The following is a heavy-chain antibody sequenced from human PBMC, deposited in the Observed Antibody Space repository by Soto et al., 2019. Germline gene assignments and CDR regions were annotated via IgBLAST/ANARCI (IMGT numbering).Heavy chain of an antibody. D-gene: IGHD6-13*01. CDR1: GFSLTNSGVA. J-gene: IGHJ6*02. V-gene: IGHV2-5*01. CDR2: IYWNDDK. Sequence: GSGPTLVNPTQTLTLTCTFSGFSLTNSGVAVGWIRQPPGKALEWLAFIYWNDDKRYRPSLKSRLTITKDTSKNQVVLAMTNMDPVDTATYYCAHVTGPTGYHYYYGMDVWGQGTTVTVSS. CDR3: AHVTGPTGYHYYYGMDV.